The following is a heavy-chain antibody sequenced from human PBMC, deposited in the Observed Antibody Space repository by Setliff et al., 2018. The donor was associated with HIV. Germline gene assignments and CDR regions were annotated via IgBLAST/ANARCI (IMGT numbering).Heavy chain of an antibody. CDR3: ARAYDTLSGYYDY. Sequence: ASVKVSCKASGYSFTNYGLNWVRQAPGQGLEWMGWISGYNGYTNYAQNLQDRVTMTTDTSTSTAYMELRSLRSDDTAVYYCARAYDTLSGYYDYWGQGTLVTVSS. D-gene: IGHD3-9*01. V-gene: IGHV1-18*01. CDR2: ISGYNGYT. CDR1: GYSFTNYG. J-gene: IGHJ4*02.